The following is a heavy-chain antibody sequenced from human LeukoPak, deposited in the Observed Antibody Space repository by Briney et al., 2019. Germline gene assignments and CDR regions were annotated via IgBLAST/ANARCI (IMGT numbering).Heavy chain of an antibody. D-gene: IGHD3-22*01. CDR3: AREYYYDSSGSPGVDY. V-gene: IGHV4-61*02. Sequence: SQTLSLTCTVSGGSISSGTYYWSWIRQPAGKGLEWIGRIYTSGSTNYNPSLKSRVTISVDTSKNQFSLKLSSVTAADTAVYYCAREYYYDSSGSPGVDYWGQGTLVTVSS. CDR1: GGSISSGTYY. J-gene: IGHJ4*02. CDR2: IYTSGST.